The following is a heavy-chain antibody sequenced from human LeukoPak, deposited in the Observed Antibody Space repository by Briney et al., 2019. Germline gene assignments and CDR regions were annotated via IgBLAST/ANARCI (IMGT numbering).Heavy chain of an antibody. CDR2: IYHSGST. Sequence: SETLSLTCTVSGDSFNSYYWSWIRQPPGKGLEWIGYIYHSGSTNYNPSLKSRVTISIDTSRTQFSLKLSSVTAADTAVYYCARDIGYTFGYDYWGQGALVTVSS. J-gene: IGHJ4*02. D-gene: IGHD5-12*01. V-gene: IGHV4-59*01. CDR3: ARDIGYTFGYDY. CDR1: GDSFNSYY.